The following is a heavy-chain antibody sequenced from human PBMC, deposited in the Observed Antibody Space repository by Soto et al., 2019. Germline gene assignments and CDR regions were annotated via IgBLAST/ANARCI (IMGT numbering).Heavy chain of an antibody. CDR1: GYSFTSHW. CDR3: ARRRRSSIPYYYYGMDV. Sequence: GESLKISCKGSGYSFTSHWIGWVRQMPGKGLEWMGIIYPGDSDTRYSPSFQGQVTISADKSISTAYLQWSSLKASDTAMYYCARRRRSSIPYYYYGMDVWGQGTTVTVSS. J-gene: IGHJ6*02. CDR2: IYPGDSDT. V-gene: IGHV5-51*01. D-gene: IGHD6-13*01.